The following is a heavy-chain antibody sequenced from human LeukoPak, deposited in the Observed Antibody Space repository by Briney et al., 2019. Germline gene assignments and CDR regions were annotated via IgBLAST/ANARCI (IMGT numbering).Heavy chain of an antibody. V-gene: IGHV3-13*01. CDR2: TGTAGDT. Sequence: GVSVRLSCAASRFTFSSYDMLWVPQATGKGRVGGTATGTAGDTYYPGSLKGRFTISRENAKNSLYLQMNSLRAGDTAVYYCARGDDGGWYNYFDYWGQGTLVTVSS. D-gene: IGHD6-19*01. CDR3: ARGDDGGWYNYFDY. J-gene: IGHJ4*02. CDR1: RFTFSSYD.